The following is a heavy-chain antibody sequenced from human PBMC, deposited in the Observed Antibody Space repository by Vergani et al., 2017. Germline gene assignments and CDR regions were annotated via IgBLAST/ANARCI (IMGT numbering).Heavy chain of an antibody. J-gene: IGHJ3*02. V-gene: IGHV4-34*01. CDR3: ARVFPISLPFDGPPYYYDSSGYYFDAFDI. CDR1: GGSFSGFY. CDR2: INHSGIT. D-gene: IGHD3-22*01. Sequence: QVQLQQWGAGLLKPSETLSLTCAVYGGSFSGFYWSWIRQSPGKGLEWIGEINHSGITNYNPSLKSRVTISVDTSKNQFSLKLSSVTAADTAVYYCARVFPISLPFDGPPYYYDSSGYYFDAFDIWGQGTMVTVSS.